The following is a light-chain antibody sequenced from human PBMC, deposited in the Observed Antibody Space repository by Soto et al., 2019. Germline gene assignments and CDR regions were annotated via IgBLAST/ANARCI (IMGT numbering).Light chain of an antibody. V-gene: IGKV3-20*01. CDR1: QSVSSSY. CDR3: QHYGSSPPYT. CDR2: AAS. J-gene: IGKJ2*01. Sequence: EIVLTQSSGTLSLSPGERATLSCRASQSVSSSYLAWYQQKPGQAPRLLIYAASSRATGIPDRFSGSGSGTDFTLTISRLEPEDVAVYYCQHYGSSPPYTFGQGTKLEIK.